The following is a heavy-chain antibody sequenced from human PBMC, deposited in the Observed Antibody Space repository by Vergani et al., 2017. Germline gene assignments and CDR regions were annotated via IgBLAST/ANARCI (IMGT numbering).Heavy chain of an antibody. CDR3: ARTIRRGAVAGYYFDY. V-gene: IGHV3-11*04. CDR2: ISSSGRTM. J-gene: IGHJ4*02. Sequence: QVQLVESGGGLVKPGGALRLSCAASGFSFSDYYMSWIRQAPGMGLEWVSYISSSGRTMYYADSVKGRFTMSRDNATNSLYLQMNGLRAEDTAVYYCARTIRRGAVAGYYFDYWGQGTLVTVSS. CDR1: GFSFSDYY. D-gene: IGHD6-19*01.